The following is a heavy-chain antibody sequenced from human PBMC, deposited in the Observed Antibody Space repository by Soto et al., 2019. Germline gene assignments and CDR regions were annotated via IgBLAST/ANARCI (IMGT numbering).Heavy chain of an antibody. CDR1: GYTFTDYY. D-gene: IGHD2-8*01. CDR2: INPNSGGT. V-gene: IGHV1-2*04. CDR3: ARDPQGYCTNGVCYYGMGV. Sequence: ASVKVSCKASGYTFTDYYMHWVRQAPGQGLEWMGWINPNSGGTNYAQKFQGWVTMTRDTSISTAYMELSRLRSDDTAVYYCARDPQGYCTNGVCYYGMGVWGQGTTVTVAS. J-gene: IGHJ6*02.